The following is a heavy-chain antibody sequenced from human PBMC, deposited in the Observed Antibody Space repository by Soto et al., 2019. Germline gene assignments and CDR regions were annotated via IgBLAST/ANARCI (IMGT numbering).Heavy chain of an antibody. CDR2: ISYDGSNK. D-gene: IGHD6-19*01. V-gene: IGHV3-30*18. Sequence: VGSLRLSCAASGFTFSSYGMHWVRQAPGKGLEWVAVISYDGSNKYYADSVKGRFTISRDNSKNTLYLQMNSLRAEDTAVYYCAKDQKVEQWLVPFDYWGQGTLVTVSS. CDR3: AKDQKVEQWLVPFDY. CDR1: GFTFSSYG. J-gene: IGHJ4*02.